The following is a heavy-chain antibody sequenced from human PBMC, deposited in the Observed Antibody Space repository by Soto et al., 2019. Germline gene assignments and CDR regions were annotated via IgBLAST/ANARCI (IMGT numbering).Heavy chain of an antibody. Sequence: QVQLQESGPGLVKPSGTLSLTCAVSGGSISSSNWWSLVRQPPGKGLEWIGEIYHSGSTNYNPSLNSRVTISVDQSTNQVPLKLSSVTAADTAVYYCARVQMVRGVITHCFDYWGQGTLVTVSS. V-gene: IGHV4-4*02. J-gene: IGHJ4*02. CDR3: ARVQMVRGVITHCFDY. CDR2: IYHSGST. CDR1: GGSISSSNW. D-gene: IGHD3-10*01.